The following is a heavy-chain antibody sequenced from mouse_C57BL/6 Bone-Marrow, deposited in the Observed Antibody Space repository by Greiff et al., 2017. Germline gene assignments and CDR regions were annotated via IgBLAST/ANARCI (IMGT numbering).Heavy chain of an antibody. Sequence: EVQRVESGGGLVKPGGSLKLSCAASGFTFSSYAMSWVRQTPDKRLEWVATISDGGSYTYYPDNVKGRFTISRDNAKNNLYLQMSHLKSEDTAMYYCARGPFAYWGQGTLVTVSA. CDR3: ARGPFAY. J-gene: IGHJ3*01. CDR1: GFTFSSYA. CDR2: ISDGGSYT. V-gene: IGHV5-4*01.